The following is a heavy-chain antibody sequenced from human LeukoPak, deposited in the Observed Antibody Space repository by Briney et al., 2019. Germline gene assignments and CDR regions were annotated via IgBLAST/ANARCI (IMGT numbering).Heavy chain of an antibody. CDR3: ARGGEWLRFWM. V-gene: IGHV1-69*06. CDR1: GGTFSSYA. Sequence: SVKVSCKASGGTFSSYAISWVRQAPGQGLEWMGGIIPIFGTANYAQKFQGRVTITADKSTSTAYMELSSLRAEDTAVYYCARGGEWLRFWMGGQGTLVTISS. J-gene: IGHJ4*02. D-gene: IGHD5-12*01. CDR2: IIPIFGTA.